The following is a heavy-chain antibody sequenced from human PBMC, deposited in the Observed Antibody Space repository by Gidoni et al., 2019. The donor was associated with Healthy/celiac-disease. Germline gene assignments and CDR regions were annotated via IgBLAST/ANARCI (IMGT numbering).Heavy chain of an antibody. CDR3: AKDLLPYCSSTSC. CDR2: ISGSGGST. V-gene: IGHV3-23*01. J-gene: IGHJ4*02. Sequence: EVQLLESGGGLVQPGGSLRLSCAASGFPFSSYAMSWVRQAPGKGLEWVSAISGSGGSTYYADSVKGRFTISRDNSKNTLYLQMNSLRAEDTAVYYCAKDLLPYCSSTSCWGQGTLVTVSS. D-gene: IGHD2-2*01. CDR1: GFPFSSYA.